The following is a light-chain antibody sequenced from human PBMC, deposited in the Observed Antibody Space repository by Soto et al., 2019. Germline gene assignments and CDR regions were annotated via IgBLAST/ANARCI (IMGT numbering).Light chain of an antibody. CDR3: RSYPRSSPSV. V-gene: IGLV2-14*01. CDR2: DVS. CDR1: SSDVGTYNS. J-gene: IGLJ1*01. Sequence: QSVLTQPAAVSGSPGQSIAISCTGTSSDVGTYNSVSWYQQYPGKAPKLMIHDVSNRPSGVSDRFSGSKSGNTAFLTISGLQSEDEADYYCRSYPRSSPSVLGSGTKATVL.